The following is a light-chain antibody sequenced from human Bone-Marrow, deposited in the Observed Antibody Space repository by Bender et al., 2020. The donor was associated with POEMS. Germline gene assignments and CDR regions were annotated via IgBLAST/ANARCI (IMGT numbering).Light chain of an antibody. Sequence: SDELTQPPSVSVSPGQTARITCSGNTLSDQYAFWYQQKPGQAPVIVMFKDNERPSGIPERFSGSRTGTTATLTIRGVQAEDEADYHCQSLDSGDAYLFGTGTRVTVL. CDR3: QSLDSGDAYL. J-gene: IGLJ1*01. V-gene: IGLV3-25*03. CDR2: KDN. CDR1: TLSDQY.